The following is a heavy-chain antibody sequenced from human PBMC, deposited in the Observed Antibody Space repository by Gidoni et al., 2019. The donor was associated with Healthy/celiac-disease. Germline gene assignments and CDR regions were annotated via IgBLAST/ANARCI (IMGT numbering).Heavy chain of an antibody. D-gene: IGHD3-22*01. CDR2: ISGSGGST. CDR1: GFTFSSYA. Sequence: EVQLLESGGGLVQPGGSLRLPCAASGFTFSSYAMSWVRQAPGKGLEWASAISGSGGSTYYADSVKGRFTISRDNSKNTLYLQMNSLRAEDTAVYYCANYYYDSSGYLMNGPDFDYWGQGTLVTVSS. V-gene: IGHV3-23*01. J-gene: IGHJ4*02. CDR3: ANYYYDSSGYLMNGPDFDY.